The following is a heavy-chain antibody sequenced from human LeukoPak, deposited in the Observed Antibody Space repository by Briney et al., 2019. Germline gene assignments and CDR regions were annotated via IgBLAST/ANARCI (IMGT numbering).Heavy chain of an antibody. J-gene: IGHJ6*03. Sequence: SETLSLTCTVSGGSISSSSYYWGWIRQPPGKGLEWIGSIYYSGSTYYNPSLKSRVTMSVDTSKNQFSLNLSSVTAADTAVYYCARPTWGYYFYMDVWGKGTTVTVSS. CDR1: GGSISSSSYY. V-gene: IGHV4-39*07. CDR3: ARPTWGYYFYMDV. CDR2: IYYSGST. D-gene: IGHD3-16*01.